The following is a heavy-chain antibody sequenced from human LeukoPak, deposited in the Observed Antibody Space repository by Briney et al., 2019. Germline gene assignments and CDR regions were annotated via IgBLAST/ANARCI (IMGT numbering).Heavy chain of an antibody. D-gene: IGHD6-13*01. V-gene: IGHV1-69*01. J-gene: IGHJ4*02. Sequence: SVKVSCKASGGTFSSHTISWVRQAPGQGLEWMGGIIPIFGTANYAQKFQGRVTITADESTSTAYMELSSLRSEDTAVYYCARSSGIAAQQENDYWGQGTLVTVSS. CDR3: ARSSGIAAQQENDY. CDR1: GGTFSSHT. CDR2: IIPIFGTA.